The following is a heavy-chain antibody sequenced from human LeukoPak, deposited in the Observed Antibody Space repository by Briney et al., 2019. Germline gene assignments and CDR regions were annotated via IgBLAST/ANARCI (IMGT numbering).Heavy chain of an antibody. CDR3: ARPFAIVVVTAEVDH. J-gene: IGHJ4*02. CDR1: GFSFSDYA. CDR2: ISYDGNKE. V-gene: IGHV3-30-3*01. D-gene: IGHD2-21*02. Sequence: GRSLRLSCAASGFSFSDYAMHWVRQAPGKGLEWLAVISYDGNKEYYADSVKGRFTISRDNSKNTLYLQMKRLTSEDTAVYYCARPFAIVVVTAEVDHWGQGTLVIVSS.